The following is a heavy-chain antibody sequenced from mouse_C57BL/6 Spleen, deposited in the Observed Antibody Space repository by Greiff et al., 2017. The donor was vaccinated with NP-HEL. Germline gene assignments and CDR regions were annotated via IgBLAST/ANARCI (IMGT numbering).Heavy chain of an antibody. CDR2: IYPGSGST. D-gene: IGHD1-1*01. V-gene: IGHV1-55*01. CDR3: ARGYYGSSYTAWFAY. CDR1: GYTFTSYW. J-gene: IGHJ3*01. Sequence: QVQLQQSGAELVKPGASVKMSCKASGYTFTSYWITWVKQRPGQGLEWIGDIYPGSGSTNYNEKFKSKATLTVDTSSSTAYMQLSSLTSEDSAVYYCARGYYGSSYTAWFAYWGQGTLVTVSA.